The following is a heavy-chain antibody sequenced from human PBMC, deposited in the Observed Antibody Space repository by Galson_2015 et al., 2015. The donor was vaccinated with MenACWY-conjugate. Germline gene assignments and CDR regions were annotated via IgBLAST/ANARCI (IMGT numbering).Heavy chain of an antibody. J-gene: IGHJ6*02. CDR3: AREGYSYGSVGFHYYYGMDV. D-gene: IGHD5-18*01. CDR2: ISSSSSTI. CDR1: GFTFSSYS. Sequence: SLRLSCAASGFTFSSYSMNWVRQAPGKGLEWVSYISSSSSTIYYADSVKGRFTISRDNAKNSLYLQMNSLRAEDTAVYYCAREGYSYGSVGFHYYYGMDVWGQGTTVTVSS. V-gene: IGHV3-48*04.